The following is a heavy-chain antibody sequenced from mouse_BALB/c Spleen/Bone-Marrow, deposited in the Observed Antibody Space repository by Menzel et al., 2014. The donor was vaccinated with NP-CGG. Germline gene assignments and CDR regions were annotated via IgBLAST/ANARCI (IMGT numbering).Heavy chain of an antibody. V-gene: IGHV2-5-1*01. CDR2: IWRGGST. J-gene: IGHJ2*01. CDR1: GFSLTSYG. CDR3: AKRGNYGYFDY. Sequence: VQLQESGPSLVQPSQSLSITCTVSGFSLTSYGLHWVRQSPGKGLEWLGVIWRGGSTDYNAAFMSRLSITKDNSKSQVFFKMNSLQADDTAIYYCAKRGNYGYFDYWGQGTTLTVSS. D-gene: IGHD2-1*01.